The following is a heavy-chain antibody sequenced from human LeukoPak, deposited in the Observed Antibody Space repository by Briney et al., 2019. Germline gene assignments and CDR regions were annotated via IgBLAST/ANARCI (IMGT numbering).Heavy chain of an antibody. CDR1: GGSISSGPYY. Sequence: SETLSLTCTVSGGSISSGPYYWSWIRQPPGKGLEWIGYIYHSGSTYYNPSLKSRVTISVDRSKNQFSLKLSSVTAADTAVYYCARVLGDDSSGYYGDAFDIWGQGTMVTVSS. J-gene: IGHJ3*02. V-gene: IGHV4-30-2*01. D-gene: IGHD3-22*01. CDR3: ARVLGDDSSGYYGDAFDI. CDR2: IYHSGST.